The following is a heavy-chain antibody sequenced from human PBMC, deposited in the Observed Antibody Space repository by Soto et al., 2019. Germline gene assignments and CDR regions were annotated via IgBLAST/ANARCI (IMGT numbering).Heavy chain of an antibody. CDR1: SGSISSTIYS. CDR2: IFYSGST. Sequence: PSETLSLTCTVSSGSISSTIYSWDWIRQPPGKGLEWIGSIFYSGSTYYNPSLKSRVTISVDTSKNQFSLTLTPVTAADTAVYYCARQCRGVTCHWFVPWGQGTLVTVS. V-gene: IGHV4-39*01. CDR3: ARQCRGVTCHWFVP. J-gene: IGHJ5*02. D-gene: IGHD2-15*01.